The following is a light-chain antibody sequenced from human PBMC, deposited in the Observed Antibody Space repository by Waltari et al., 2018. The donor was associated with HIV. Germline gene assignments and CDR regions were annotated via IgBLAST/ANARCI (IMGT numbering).Light chain of an antibody. CDR2: EVT. V-gene: IGLV2-23*02. J-gene: IGLJ1*01. CDR1: NSDIGHYNL. CDR3: SSYATGNTYV. Sequence: QSALTQPASVSGSPGQSNTISCTGTNSDIGHYNLVSWYQQHPGKVPKVLIFEVTTRPSGISQRFSGSKSDNTASLTISGLQAEDEADYYCSSYATGNTYVFGTGTSVTVL.